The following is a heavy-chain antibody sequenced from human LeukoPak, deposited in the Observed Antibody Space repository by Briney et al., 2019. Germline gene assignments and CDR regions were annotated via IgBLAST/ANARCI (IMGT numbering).Heavy chain of an antibody. D-gene: IGHD5/OR15-5a*01. V-gene: IGHV1-18*01. Sequence: ASVKVSCKASGYTFTNYGISWVRQAPGQGLEWMGWISAYSGYTHYAQKIQGRVTVTTEASTSTAYMELRSLTSYDTAVYYCARDAVSTTTAGGIDYWGQGTLVSVSS. CDR1: GYTFTNYG. J-gene: IGHJ4*02. CDR2: ISAYSGYT. CDR3: ARDAVSTTTAGGIDY.